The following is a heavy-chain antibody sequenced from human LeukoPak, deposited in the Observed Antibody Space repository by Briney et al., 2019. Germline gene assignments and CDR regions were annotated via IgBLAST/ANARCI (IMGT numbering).Heavy chain of an antibody. CDR1: GGSTGSDYY. Sequence: SQTLSLTCTVSGGSTGSDYYWSWIRQPAGKGLAWIGRIYPSGSTNYNPSLESRVTISVDTSNNQFSLRLNSVTAADTAVYYCARLPTGEEGDYWGQGTLVTVSS. J-gene: IGHJ4*02. V-gene: IGHV4-61*02. CDR2: IYPSGST. D-gene: IGHD3-10*01. CDR3: ARLPTGEEGDY.